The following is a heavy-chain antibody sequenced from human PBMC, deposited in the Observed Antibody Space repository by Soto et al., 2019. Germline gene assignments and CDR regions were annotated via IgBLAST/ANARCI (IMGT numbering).Heavy chain of an antibody. V-gene: IGHV3-23*01. D-gene: IGHD6-13*01. CDR2: ITGSGGGT. Sequence: EVQLLESGGGLVQPWVSLRLSCAASGFTFSNYAMTWVRQAPGKGLEWVSVITGSGGGTYFVDSVKGRFTISRDNSKNTVYLQMNSLRAEDTAVYYCAKRPLTAAVFDYWGQGTLVTVSS. CDR1: GFTFSNYA. CDR3: AKRPLTAAVFDY. J-gene: IGHJ4*02.